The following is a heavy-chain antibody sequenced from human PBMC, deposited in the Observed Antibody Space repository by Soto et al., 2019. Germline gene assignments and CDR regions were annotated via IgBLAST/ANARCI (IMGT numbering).Heavy chain of an antibody. D-gene: IGHD2-15*01. Sequence: QVQLVQAGAEVKKPGSSVKVSCKASGGTFRSYTISWVRQAPGQGLEWMGRIITILGIANYAQKFQGKVTITAERSPTTAYMAMRPPRPPETAVYYWATVLVVDSDIDYWGQGTLVTVSS. V-gene: IGHV1-69*02. CDR2: IITILGIA. CDR1: GGTFRSYT. CDR3: ATVLVVDSDIDY. J-gene: IGHJ4*02.